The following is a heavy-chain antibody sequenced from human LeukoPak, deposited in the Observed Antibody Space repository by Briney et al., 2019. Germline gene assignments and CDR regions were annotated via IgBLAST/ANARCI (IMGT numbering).Heavy chain of an antibody. D-gene: IGHD2-15*01. J-gene: IGHJ6*02. V-gene: IGHV1-69*13. CDR1: GGXVSSYA. CDR3: VRGLGYCSAGNCYLFGMDV. Sequence: SVKVSCKSSGGXVSSYAMTWVRQAPGQGLEWMGGIIPFFATTNYAQKFQGRVTVTADESTSTSYMELTSLRSDDTAVYYCVRGLGYCSAGNCYLFGMDVWGQGTTVTVSS. CDR2: IIPFFATT.